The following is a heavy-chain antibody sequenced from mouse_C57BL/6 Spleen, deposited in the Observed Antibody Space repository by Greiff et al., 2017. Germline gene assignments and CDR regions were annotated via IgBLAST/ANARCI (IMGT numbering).Heavy chain of an antibody. D-gene: IGHD3-2*02. J-gene: IGHJ3*01. CDR2: ISYSGST. V-gene: IGHV3-1*01. Sequence: DVKLVESGPGMVKPSQSLSLTCTVTGYSITSGYDWHWIRHFPGNKLEWMGYISYSGSTNYNPSLKSRISITHDTSKNHFFLKLNSVTTEDTATYYCALDSSGYGWFAYWGQGTLVTVSA. CDR1: GYSITSGYD. CDR3: ALDSSGYGWFAY.